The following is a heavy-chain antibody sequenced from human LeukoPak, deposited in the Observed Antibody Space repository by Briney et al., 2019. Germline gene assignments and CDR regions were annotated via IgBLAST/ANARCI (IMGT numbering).Heavy chain of an antibody. CDR2: IYYSGST. CDR1: VGSISSSGYY. CDR3: ARQFYESRSPHAKYFQQ. Sequence: SETLSLTCSVSVGSISSSGYYCGWIRQAPGRGLEWIANIYYSGSTYYSPSLKSRVTISVDTSKNQYSLKLNSVTAADTAVYYCARQFYESRSPHAKYFQQWGQGTLVTVSS. J-gene: IGHJ1*01. D-gene: IGHD3-22*01. V-gene: IGHV4-39*01.